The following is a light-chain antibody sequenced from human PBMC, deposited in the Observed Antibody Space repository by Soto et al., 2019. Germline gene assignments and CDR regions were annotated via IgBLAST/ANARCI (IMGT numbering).Light chain of an antibody. CDR1: SSDVGGYDF. CDR3: SSYAGSYILAV. CDR2: DVT. J-gene: IGLJ3*02. V-gene: IGLV2-11*01. Sequence: QAVVAQPRSVSGSPGQSVTLSCTGTSSDVGGYDFVSWYQQYPGKAPKLIIYDVTKRTSGVPDRFSGSKSGNSASLTISGLQAEDEADYYCSSYAGSYILAVFGGGTKVTVL.